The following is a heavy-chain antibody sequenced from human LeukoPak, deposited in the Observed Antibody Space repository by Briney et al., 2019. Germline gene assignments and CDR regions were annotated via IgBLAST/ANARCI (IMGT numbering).Heavy chain of an antibody. V-gene: IGHV4-39*01. CDR2: IYYSGST. CDR3: ASRADCSSTSCPYYYYYYGMDV. J-gene: IGHJ6*02. Sequence: SETLSLTCTVSGGSISGGDYYWGWIRQPPGKGLEWIGSIYYSGSTYYNPSLKSRVTISVDTSKNQFSLKLSSVTAADTAVYYCASRADCSSTSCPYYYYYYGMDVWGQGTTVTVSS. CDR1: GGSISGGDYY. D-gene: IGHD2-2*01.